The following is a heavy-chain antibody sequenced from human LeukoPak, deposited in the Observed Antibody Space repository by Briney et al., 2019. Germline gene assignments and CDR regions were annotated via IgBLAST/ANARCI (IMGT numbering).Heavy chain of an antibody. CDR2: ISSSSSYI. V-gene: IGHV3-21*01. CDR3: ARDFEYSGYEDDY. CDR1: GFTFSSYS. J-gene: IGHJ4*02. Sequence: PGGSLRLSCAASGFTFSSYSMNWVRQAPGKGLEWVSSISSSSSYIYYADSVKGRFTISRDNAKNSLYLQMNSLRAEDTAVYYCARDFEYSGYEDDYWGQGTLVTVSS. D-gene: IGHD5-12*01.